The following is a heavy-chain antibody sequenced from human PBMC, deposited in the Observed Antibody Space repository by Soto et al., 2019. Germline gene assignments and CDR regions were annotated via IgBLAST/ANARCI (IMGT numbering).Heavy chain of an antibody. V-gene: IGHV3-23*01. D-gene: IGHD2-2*01. CDR1: GFTFSSYA. Sequence: PGGSLRLCCAASGFTFSSYAMSWVRQAPGKGLEWVSAISGSGGSTYYADSVKGRFTISRDNSKNTLYLQMNSLRAEDTAVYYCAKGRWVVPAASVWGQGTLVTSPQ. J-gene: IGHJ4*02. CDR2: ISGSGGST. CDR3: AKGRWVVPAASV.